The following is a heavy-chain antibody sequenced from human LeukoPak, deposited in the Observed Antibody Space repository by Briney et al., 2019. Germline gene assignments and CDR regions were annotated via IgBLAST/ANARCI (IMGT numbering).Heavy chain of an antibody. Sequence: GGSLRLSCAASGFTFSDYYMSWIRQAPGKGLEWVSYISSSGSTIYYADSVKGRFTISRDNSKNTLYLQMNSLRAEDTAVYYCANSRARQIFDYWGQGTLVTVSS. D-gene: IGHD6-6*01. V-gene: IGHV3-11*04. CDR2: ISSSGSTI. CDR3: ANSRARQIFDY. J-gene: IGHJ4*02. CDR1: GFTFSDYY.